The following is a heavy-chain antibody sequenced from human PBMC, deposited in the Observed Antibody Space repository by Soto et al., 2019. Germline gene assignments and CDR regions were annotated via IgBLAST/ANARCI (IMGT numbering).Heavy chain of an antibody. CDR3: ARTKTSSTSFHVDY. J-gene: IGHJ4*02. Sequence: QVQLQESGPGLVKPSQTLSLTCTVSGGSISSGDYYWTWIRQHPGKGLEWIGYIYYSGSTKHNPSLKSRITISVDTSKNQFSLKLNSVTAADTAVNYCARTKTSSTSFHVDYWGQGTQVTVSS. CDR2: IYYSGST. V-gene: IGHV4-31*03. D-gene: IGHD2-2*01. CDR1: GGSISSGDYY.